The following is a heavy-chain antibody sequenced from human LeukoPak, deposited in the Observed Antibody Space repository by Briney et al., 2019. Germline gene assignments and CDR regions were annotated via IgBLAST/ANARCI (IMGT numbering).Heavy chain of an antibody. Sequence: GGSLRLSCAASGFTFSSYGMHWVRQAPGKGLEWVAVIWYDGSNKYYADSVKGRFTISRDNSKNTLYLQMNSLRAEDTAVYYCAKSPPRVRGVFYGMDVWGQGTTVTVSS. D-gene: IGHD3-10*01. CDR1: GFTFSSYG. J-gene: IGHJ6*02. CDR2: IWYDGSNK. V-gene: IGHV3-33*06. CDR3: AKSPPRVRGVFYGMDV.